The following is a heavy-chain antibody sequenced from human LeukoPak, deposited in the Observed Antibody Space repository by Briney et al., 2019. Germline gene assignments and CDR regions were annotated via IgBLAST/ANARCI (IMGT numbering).Heavy chain of an antibody. CDR1: GGSISSYY. J-gene: IGHJ3*02. Sequence: SETLTLTCTGFGGSISSYYRSWFWQPPGKGLEWIGYIYYSGSTNYNPSLKSRVTISVDTSKNQFSLKLTTVTAADTAVLYCATGLTYYFESSGNSVTDAFDIWAKGQWSPSLQ. CDR3: ATGLTYYFESSGNSVTDAFDI. D-gene: IGHD3-22*01. CDR2: IYYSGST. V-gene: IGHV4-59*01.